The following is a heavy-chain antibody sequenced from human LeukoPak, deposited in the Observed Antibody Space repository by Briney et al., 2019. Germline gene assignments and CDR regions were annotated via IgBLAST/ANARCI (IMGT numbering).Heavy chain of an antibody. CDR2: INPSGSA. D-gene: IGHD3-10*01. CDR3: ARFGTY. J-gene: IGHJ4*02. V-gene: IGHV4-34*01. Sequence: SETLSLTCAVSGGSFSGYFWSWIRQPPGKGLEWIGEINPSGSANYNPSLKSRVTITVDTSKNQFSLKLSSVTAADTAVYYCARFGTYWGQGTLVTVSS. CDR1: GGSFSGYF.